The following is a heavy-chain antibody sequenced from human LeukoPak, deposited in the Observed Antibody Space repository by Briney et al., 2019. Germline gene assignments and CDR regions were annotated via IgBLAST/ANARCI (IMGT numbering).Heavy chain of an antibody. CDR1: GGSISSSSYY. CDR3: ARHLDSSGYYPLNAFDI. CDR2: IYYSGST. Sequence: SSGTLSLTCTVSGGSISSSSYYWGWIRQPPGKGLEWIGSIYYSGSTYYNPSLKSRVTISVDTSKNQFSLKLSSVTAADTAVYYCARHLDSSGYYPLNAFDIWGQGTMVTVSS. D-gene: IGHD3-22*01. V-gene: IGHV4-39*01. J-gene: IGHJ3*02.